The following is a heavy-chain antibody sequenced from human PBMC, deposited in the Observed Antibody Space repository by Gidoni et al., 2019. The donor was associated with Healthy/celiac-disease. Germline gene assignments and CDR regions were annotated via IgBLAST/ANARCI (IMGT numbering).Heavy chain of an antibody. CDR3: ATPGTAAAGKIPTGWYFDL. CDR2: IYYSGST. CDR1: GGSISSSSYY. D-gene: IGHD6-13*01. Sequence: QLQLQESGPGLVKPSETLSLTCTVSGGSISSSSYYWGWIRQPPGKGLEWIGSIYYSGSTYYNPSLKSRVTISVDTSKNQFSLKLSSVTAADTAVYYCATPGTAAAGKIPTGWYFDLWGRGTLVTVSS. V-gene: IGHV4-39*01. J-gene: IGHJ2*01.